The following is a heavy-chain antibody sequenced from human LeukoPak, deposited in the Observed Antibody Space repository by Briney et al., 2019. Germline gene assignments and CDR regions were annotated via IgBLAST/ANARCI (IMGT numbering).Heavy chain of an antibody. J-gene: IGHJ5*02. Sequence: TGGSLRLSCAASGFTFSSYAMHWVRQAPGKGLEWVAVISYDGSNKYYADSVKGRFTISRDNSKNTLYLRMNSLRAEDTAVYYCARDGYCSGGSCAENWFDPWGQGTLVTVSS. CDR3: ARDGYCSGGSCAENWFDP. V-gene: IGHV3-30-3*01. CDR2: ISYDGSNK. CDR1: GFTFSSYA. D-gene: IGHD2-15*01.